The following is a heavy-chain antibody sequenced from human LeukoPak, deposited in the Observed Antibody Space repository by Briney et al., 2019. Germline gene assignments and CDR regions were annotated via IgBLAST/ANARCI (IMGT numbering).Heavy chain of an antibody. V-gene: IGHV3-7*01. D-gene: IGHD2-2*01. CDR2: IKQDGSEK. CDR1: GFTFSSYW. CDR3: ARSCSSTSCYGGFDY. Sequence: GGSLRLSCAASGFTFSSYWMSWVRQAPGKGLEWVANIKQDGSEKYYVDSVKGRFTISRDNAKNSLYLQMNSLRAEDTAVYYCARSCSSTSCYGGFDYWGQGTLVTVSS. J-gene: IGHJ4*02.